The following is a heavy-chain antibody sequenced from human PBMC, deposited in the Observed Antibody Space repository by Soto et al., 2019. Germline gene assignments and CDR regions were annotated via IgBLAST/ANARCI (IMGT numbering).Heavy chain of an antibody. J-gene: IGHJ4*02. CDR1: GGSVSSGGYY. CDR3: ARQTTMIVVVITPFSDY. CDR2: IYYSWST. Sequence: SETLSLTCTVSGGSVSSGGYYSRWIRHPPGKGLEWIGSIYYSWSTYYNPSLKSRVTISVDTPKNQSSLKMSSVTAADTAVYYCARQTTMIVVVITPFSDYWAQGTLVNVSS. D-gene: IGHD3-22*01. V-gene: IGHV4-39*01.